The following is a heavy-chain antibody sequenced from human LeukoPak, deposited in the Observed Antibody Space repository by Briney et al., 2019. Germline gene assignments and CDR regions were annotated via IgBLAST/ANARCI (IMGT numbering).Heavy chain of an antibody. J-gene: IGHJ3*02. CDR3: ARVYYYGSGSYPGAFDI. CDR2: INPNSGGT. CDR1: GYTFTGYY. V-gene: IGHV1-2*02. D-gene: IGHD3-10*01. Sequence: ASVKVSCKASGYTFTGYYMHWVRQAPGQGLEWMGWINPNSGGTNYAQKFQGRVTMTRDTSISTAYMELSRLRSDDTAAYYCARVYYYGSGSYPGAFDIWGQGTMVTVSS.